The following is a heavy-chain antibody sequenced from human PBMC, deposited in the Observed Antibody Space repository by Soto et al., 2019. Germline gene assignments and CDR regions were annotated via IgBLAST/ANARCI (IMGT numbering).Heavy chain of an antibody. CDR3: ARVPIVGATIYGMDV. Sequence: ASLKVSCKASGYTFTGYYMHWLRQSPGQGLEWMGWINPNSGGTNYAQKFQGRVTMTRDTSISTAYMELSRLRSDDTAVYYCARVPIVGATIYGMDVWGQGTTVTVSS. J-gene: IGHJ6*02. D-gene: IGHD1-26*01. V-gene: IGHV1-2*02. CDR1: GYTFTGYY. CDR2: INPNSGGT.